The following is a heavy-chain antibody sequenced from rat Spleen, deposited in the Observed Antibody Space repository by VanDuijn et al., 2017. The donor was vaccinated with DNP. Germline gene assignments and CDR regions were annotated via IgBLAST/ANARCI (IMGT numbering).Heavy chain of an antibody. V-gene: IGHV2-30*01. J-gene: IGHJ1*01. CDR3: AGGTHWYFDF. Sequence: QVQLKESGPGLVQPSQTLSLTCTVSGFSLTTYNVHWVRQPTGKGLEWLGVMWPGGTTDYNSALKSRLSISRDTSKSQVFLNMNSLHTNDTAIYFCAGGTHWYFDFWGPGTMVTVSS. CDR2: MWPGGTT. D-gene: IGHD4-3*01. CDR1: GFSLTTYN.